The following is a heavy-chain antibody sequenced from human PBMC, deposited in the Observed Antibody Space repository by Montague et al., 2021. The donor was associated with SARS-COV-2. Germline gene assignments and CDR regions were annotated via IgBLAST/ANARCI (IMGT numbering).Heavy chain of an antibody. J-gene: IGHJ4*02. V-gene: IGHV4-59*01. D-gene: IGHD2-15*01. CDR3: ASPGGYCTGGSCYYVY. CDR2: TYYSGST. CDR1: GGSISTYY. Sequence: SETLSLTCSVSGGSISTYYWSWIRQPPGKGLEWIGYTYYSGSTNYNPSLKSRVTISIDTSKNQLSLELSSVTAADMAVYYCASPGGYCTGGSCYYVYWGQGTLVTVSS.